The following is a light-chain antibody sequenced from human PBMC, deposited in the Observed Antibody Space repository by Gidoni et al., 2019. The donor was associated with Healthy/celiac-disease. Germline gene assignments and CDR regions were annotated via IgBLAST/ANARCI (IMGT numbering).Light chain of an antibody. J-gene: IGKJ2*01. V-gene: IGKV2-28*01. CDR3: MQALQSYT. CDR2: LGS. Sequence: EIGMTQSPLSRPVTPGEPASISCRSSQSLLHSNGYNYLDWYLQKPGQSPQLLIYLGSHRASGVPDRFRGSGSGTDFTLKISRVEAEDVCVYYCMQALQSYTFGQGTKLEIK. CDR1: QSLLHSNGYNY.